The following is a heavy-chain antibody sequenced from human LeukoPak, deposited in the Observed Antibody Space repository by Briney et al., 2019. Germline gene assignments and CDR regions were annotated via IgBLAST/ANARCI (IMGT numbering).Heavy chain of an antibody. J-gene: IGHJ5*01. CDR2: ISAYSGNT. V-gene: IGHV1-18*01. D-gene: IGHD2-15*01. CDR3: ARGGKYCTGGNCYHDS. Sequence: ASVKVSCKASGYTFTNYGINWVRQAPGQGLEWMGWISAYSGNTNYAQKLQGGVTMTTDTSTSTAYMELRSLRSDDTAMYYCARGGKYCTGGNCYHDSWGQGTLATVSS. CDR1: GYTFTNYG.